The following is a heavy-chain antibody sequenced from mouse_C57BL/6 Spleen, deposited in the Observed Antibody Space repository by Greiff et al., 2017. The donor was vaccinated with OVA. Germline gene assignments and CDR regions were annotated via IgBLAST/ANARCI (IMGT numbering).Heavy chain of an antibody. CDR3: ARSFYYESGYFDV. CDR1: GFTFTDYY. D-gene: IGHD1-1*01. V-gene: IGHV7-3*01. Sequence: EVQRVESGGGLVQPGGSLSLSCAASGFTFTDYYMSWVRQPPGKALEWLGFIRNKANGYTTEYSASVKGRFTISRDNSQSILYLQMNALRAEDSATYYCARSFYYESGYFDVWGTGTTVTVSS. CDR2: IRNKANGYTT. J-gene: IGHJ1*03.